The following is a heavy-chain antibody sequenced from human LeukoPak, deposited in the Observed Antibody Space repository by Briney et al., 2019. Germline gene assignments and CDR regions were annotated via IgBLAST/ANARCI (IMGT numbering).Heavy chain of an antibody. V-gene: IGHV4-39*06. Sequence: SETLSLTCTVPGGSITTTNYYWGWIRQPPGKGLEWVGSIYYSTSTYYNPSLKSRLTISVDTSKNQFPLKVSSVTAADTAVYYCARDYDSWSAYSAGYFDYWGQGILDTVSS. D-gene: IGHD3-3*01. CDR3: ARDYDSWSAYSAGYFDY. CDR1: GGSITTTNYY. J-gene: IGHJ4*02. CDR2: IYYSTST.